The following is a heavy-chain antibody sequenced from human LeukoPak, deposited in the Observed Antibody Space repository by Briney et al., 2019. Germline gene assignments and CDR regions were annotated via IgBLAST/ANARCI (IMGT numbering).Heavy chain of an antibody. CDR2: IRSKAYGGTT. CDR1: GFTFGDYA. D-gene: IGHD3-22*01. Sequence: GGSLRLSCTASGFTFGDYAMSWVRQAPGKGLEWVGFIRSKAYGGTTEYAASVKGRFTISRDDSKSIAYLQMNSLKTEDTAVYYCTRCNDYYDSQAGDYWGQGTLVTVSS. V-gene: IGHV3-49*04. CDR3: TRCNDYYDSQAGDY. J-gene: IGHJ4*02.